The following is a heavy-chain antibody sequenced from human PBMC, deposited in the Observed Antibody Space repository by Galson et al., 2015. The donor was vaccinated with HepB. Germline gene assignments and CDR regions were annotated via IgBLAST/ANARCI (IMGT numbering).Heavy chain of an antibody. D-gene: IGHD2-2*01. CDR3: ARADIVVVPASSYYGMDV. CDR2: INPNSGGT. Sequence: SVKASCKASGYTFPGYYMHCVRQAPGQGLEWMGWINPNSGGTNYAQKFQGRVTMTRDTSISTAYMELSRLRSDDAAVYYCARADIVVVPASSYYGMDVWGQGTTVTVSS. V-gene: IGHV1-2*02. CDR1: GYTFPGYY. J-gene: IGHJ6*02.